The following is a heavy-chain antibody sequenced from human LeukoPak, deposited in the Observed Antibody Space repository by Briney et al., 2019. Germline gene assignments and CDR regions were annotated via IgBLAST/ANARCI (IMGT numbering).Heavy chain of an antibody. J-gene: IGHJ4*02. Sequence: SVKVSCKASGGTFSSYAISWVRQAPGQGLEWMGGIIPIFGTANYAQKFQGRVTITADESTSTAYMEPSSLRSEDTAVYYCARAPGYYDSSGHYDYWGQGTLVTVSS. V-gene: IGHV1-69*13. CDR2: IIPIFGTA. CDR3: ARAPGYYDSSGHYDY. CDR1: GGTFSSYA. D-gene: IGHD3-22*01.